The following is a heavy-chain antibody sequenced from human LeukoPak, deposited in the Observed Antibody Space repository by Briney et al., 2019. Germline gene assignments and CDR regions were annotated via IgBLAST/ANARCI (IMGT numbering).Heavy chain of an antibody. Sequence: SETLSLTCTVSGGSISSSSYYWGWIRQPPGKGLEWIGSIYYSGSTYYNPSLKSRVTISVDTSKNQFSLKLSSVTAADTAVYYCARDGYHVAARAPQTDWGQGTLVTVSS. J-gene: IGHJ4*02. CDR3: ARDGYHVAARAPQTD. D-gene: IGHD6-6*01. CDR2: IYYSGST. V-gene: IGHV4-39*02. CDR1: GGSISSSSYY.